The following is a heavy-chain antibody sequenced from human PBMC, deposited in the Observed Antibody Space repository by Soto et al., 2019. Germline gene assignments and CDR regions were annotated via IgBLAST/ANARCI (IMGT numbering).Heavy chain of an antibody. CDR1: GFTFSSYA. CDR3: AKEGGYCSSTSCYGRVYY. Sequence: EVQLLESGGGLVQPGGSLRLSCAASGFTFSSYAMSWVRQAPGKGLEWVSAISGSGGSTYYADSVKGRFTISRDNSKKTXXLQMNSLRAEDTAVYYCAKEGGYCSSTSCYGRVYYWGQGTLVTVSS. V-gene: IGHV3-23*01. D-gene: IGHD2-2*03. J-gene: IGHJ4*02. CDR2: ISGSGGST.